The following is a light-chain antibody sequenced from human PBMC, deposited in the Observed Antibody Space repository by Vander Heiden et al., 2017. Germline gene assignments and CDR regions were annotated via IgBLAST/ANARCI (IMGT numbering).Light chain of an antibody. CDR3: QQRSNWPFT. J-gene: IGKJ4*01. V-gene: IGKV3-11*01. CDR1: QSVSSY. Sequence: EIVLIPSPATLSLSPGARAPLSCWASQSVSSYLAWYQQKPGQAPRLLIYDASNRAAGIPARFSGSGSGTDFTLTISSLEPEDFAVYYCQQRSNWPFTFGGGTKVEIK. CDR2: DAS.